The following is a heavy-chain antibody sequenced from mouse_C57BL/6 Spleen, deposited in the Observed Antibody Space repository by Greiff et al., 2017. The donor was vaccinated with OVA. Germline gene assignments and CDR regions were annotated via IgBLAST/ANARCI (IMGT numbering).Heavy chain of an antibody. V-gene: IGHV3-8*01. Sequence: EVKLQESGPGLAKPSQTLSLTCSVTGYSITSDYWNWIRKFPGNKLEYMGYISYSGSTYYNPSLKSRISITRDTSKNQYYLQLNSVTTEDTATYYCARCYGSSYVDWYFDVWGTGTTVTVSS. CDR1: GYSITSDY. CDR2: ISYSGST. J-gene: IGHJ1*03. CDR3: ARCYGSSYVDWYFDV. D-gene: IGHD1-1*01.